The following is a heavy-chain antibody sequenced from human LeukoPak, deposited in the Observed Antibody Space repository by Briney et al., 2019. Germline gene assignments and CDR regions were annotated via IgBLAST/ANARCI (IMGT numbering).Heavy chain of an antibody. CDR2: ISSSSSYI. V-gene: IGHV3-21*01. CDR1: GLTFSSYS. Sequence: GGSLRLSCAASGLTFSSYSMNWVRQAPGKGLEWVSSISSSSSYIYYADSVKGRFTISRDNAENSLYLQMNSLRAEDTAVYYCARGVVVVVAAPELYNWFDPWGQGTLVTVSS. CDR3: ARGVVVVVAAPELYNWFDP. D-gene: IGHD2-15*01. J-gene: IGHJ5*02.